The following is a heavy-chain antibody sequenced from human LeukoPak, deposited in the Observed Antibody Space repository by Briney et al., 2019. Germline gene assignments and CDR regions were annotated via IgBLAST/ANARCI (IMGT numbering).Heavy chain of an antibody. J-gene: IGHJ5*02. CDR2: INARGDT. CDR1: GWSFNDHY. Sequence: PSETLSLTCAVYGWSFNDHYWNWIRQPRGKELEWIGEINARGDTNFNPSLKSRVTISVDSSKNQFSLTLRSMIAADTAVYHCARGQVPAARGYNWYDPWGQGTLVTVSS. V-gene: IGHV4-34*01. D-gene: IGHD2-2*01. CDR3: ARGQVPAARGYNWYDP.